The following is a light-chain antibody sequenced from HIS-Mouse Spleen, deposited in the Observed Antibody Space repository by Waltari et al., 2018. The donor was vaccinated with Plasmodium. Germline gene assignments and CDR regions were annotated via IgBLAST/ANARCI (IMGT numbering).Light chain of an antibody. CDR3: QQYYSTLT. Sequence: DIVMTQSPDSLAVSLGERATINCKVSQSVLYSSNNKNYLAWYQQKPGQPPKLLIYWASTRESGVPDRFSGSGSGTDFTLTISSLQAEDVAVYYCQQYYSTLTFGQGTKLEIK. J-gene: IGKJ2*01. CDR2: WAS. V-gene: IGKV4-1*01. CDR1: QSVLYSSNNKNY.